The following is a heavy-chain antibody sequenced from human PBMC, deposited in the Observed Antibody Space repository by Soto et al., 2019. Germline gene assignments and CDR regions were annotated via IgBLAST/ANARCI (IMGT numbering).Heavy chain of an antibody. CDR3: ARDNYYDSSGYPTHDAFDI. D-gene: IGHD3-22*01. V-gene: IGHV1-8*01. CDR2: MNPNSGNT. CDR1: GYTFTSYD. J-gene: IGHJ3*02. Sequence: ASVKVSCKASGYTFTSYDINWVRQATGQGLEWMGWMNPNSGNTGYAQKFQGRVTMTRNTSISTAYMELSSLRSEDTAVYYCARDNYYDSSGYPTHDAFDIWGQGTMVTVSS.